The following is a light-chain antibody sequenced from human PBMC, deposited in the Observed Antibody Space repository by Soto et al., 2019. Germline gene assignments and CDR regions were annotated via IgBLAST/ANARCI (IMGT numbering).Light chain of an antibody. V-gene: IGLV2-23*02. J-gene: IGLJ1*01. Sequence: QSALTQPASGSGSPGQSITISCTGTSSDVGSYNLVSWYQQHPGKAPKLMIYEVSKRPSGVSNRFSGSKSGNTASLTISGLQAEDEADYYCCSYAGSSIPFGTGTKVTVL. CDR2: EVS. CDR1: SSDVGSYNL. CDR3: CSYAGSSIP.